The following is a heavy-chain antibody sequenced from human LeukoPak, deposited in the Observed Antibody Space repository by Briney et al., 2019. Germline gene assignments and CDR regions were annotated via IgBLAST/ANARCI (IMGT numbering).Heavy chain of an antibody. V-gene: IGHV1-18*04. D-gene: IGHD5-24*01. CDR3: ARDSVAMSTIRDFGC. CDR2: ISAYNGDT. J-gene: IGHJ4*02. Sequence: ASVKVSCKASGYTFTGYYMHWVRQAPGQGLEWMGWISAYNGDTIYAQKLQGRVTMTTDTSTSTAYIELRSLRSDDTAVYFCARDSVAMSTIRDFGCWGQGTQVTVSS. CDR1: GYTFTGYY.